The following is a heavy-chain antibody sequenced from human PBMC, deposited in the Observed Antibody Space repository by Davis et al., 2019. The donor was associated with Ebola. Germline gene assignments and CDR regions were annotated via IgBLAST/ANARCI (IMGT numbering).Heavy chain of an antibody. Sequence: SETLSLTCAVYGGSFSGYYWSWIRQPPGKGLEWIGEINHSGSTNYNPSLGSRVTISVDTSKNQFSLKLTSVTAADTGVYYCARGQTVRALEYWGQGTLVAVS. CDR1: GGSFSGYY. V-gene: IGHV4-34*01. D-gene: IGHD4-17*01. J-gene: IGHJ4*03. CDR3: ARGQTVRALEY. CDR2: INHSGST.